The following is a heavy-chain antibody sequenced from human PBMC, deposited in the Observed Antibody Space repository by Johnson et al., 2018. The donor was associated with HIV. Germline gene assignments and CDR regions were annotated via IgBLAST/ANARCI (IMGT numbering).Heavy chain of an antibody. Sequence: QVQLVESGGGVVQPGRSLRLSCAASGFTFSSYGIHWVRQAPGKGLEWVAVISYDGSNKYYADSVKGRFTISRDNAKNSLYLQMNSLRAEDTAVYYCAREMRWPSKAAFDIWGQGTMVTVSS. CDR2: ISYDGSNK. D-gene: IGHD5-24*01. J-gene: IGHJ3*02. CDR1: GFTFSSYG. CDR3: AREMRWPSKAAFDI. V-gene: IGHV3-30-3*01.